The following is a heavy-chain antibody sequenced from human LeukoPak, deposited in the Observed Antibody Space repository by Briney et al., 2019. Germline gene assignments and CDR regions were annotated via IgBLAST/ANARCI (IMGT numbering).Heavy chain of an antibody. J-gene: IGHJ4*02. CDR3: AYDSSGYFYRNIDC. V-gene: IGHV3-9*01. CDR1: GFTFDDYA. CDR2: ISWNSGTV. Sequence: GGSLRLSCAASGFTFDDYAMHWVRQTPGKGLEWVSGISWNSGTVGYADAVKGRFTISRDNSKSTLYLQMISLRAEDTAVYYCAYDSSGYFYRNIDCWGQGTLVTVSS. D-gene: IGHD3-22*01.